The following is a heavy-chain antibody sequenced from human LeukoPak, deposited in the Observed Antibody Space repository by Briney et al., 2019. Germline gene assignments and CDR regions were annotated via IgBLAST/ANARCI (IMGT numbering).Heavy chain of an antibody. D-gene: IGHD2-2*01. CDR1: GGSISSYY. CDR2: IYYSGST. Sequence: SETLSLTCTVSGGSISSYYWSWIRQPPGKGLEWIGYIYYSGSTNYNPSLKSRVTISVDTSKNQFSLKLSSVTAADTAVYYCARGYCSSTSCYHPDAFDIWGQGTMVTVSS. CDR3: ARGYCSSTSCYHPDAFDI. J-gene: IGHJ3*02. V-gene: IGHV4-59*12.